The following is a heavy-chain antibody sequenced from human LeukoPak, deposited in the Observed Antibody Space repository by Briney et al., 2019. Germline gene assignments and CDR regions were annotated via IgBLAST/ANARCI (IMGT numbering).Heavy chain of an antibody. J-gene: IGHJ4*02. CDR1: GFVLNTYA. CDR2: LSGSGKNT. CDR3: AKVGSSYPHDY. Sequence: GSLRLSCAASGFVLNTYAMNWVRQVPGRGLETVSTLSGSGKNTFYTDSVKGRFTIYRDSSKNTVYLQMNYLRAEDTGIYYCAKVGSSYPHDYWGQGTLVTVSS. D-gene: IGHD6-6*01. V-gene: IGHV3-23*01.